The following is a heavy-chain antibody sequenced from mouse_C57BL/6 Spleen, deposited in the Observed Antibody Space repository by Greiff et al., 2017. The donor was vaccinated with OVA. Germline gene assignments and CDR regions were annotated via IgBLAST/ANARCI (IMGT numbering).Heavy chain of an antibody. CDR2: IDPETGGT. J-gene: IGHJ4*01. CDR3: TRPTTAYAMDD. V-gene: IGHV1-15*01. D-gene: IGHD1-2*01. CDR1: GYTFTDYE. Sequence: VQLQQSGAELVRPGASVTLSCKASGYTFTDYEMHWVKQTPVHGLEWIGAIDPETGGTAYNQKFKGKAILTADKSSSTAYMELRSLTSEDAAVYYCTRPTTAYAMDDWGQGTTVTVSS.